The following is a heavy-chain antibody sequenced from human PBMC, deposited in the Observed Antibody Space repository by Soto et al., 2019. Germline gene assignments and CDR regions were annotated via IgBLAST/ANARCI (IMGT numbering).Heavy chain of an antibody. Sequence: QVQLVQSGAEVKKPGSSVKVSCKASGGTFSSYTISWVRQAPGQGLEWMGRIIPILGIANYAQKFQGRVTXTXDXXTSTAYMELSSLRSEDTAVYYCAGRGDTPYYGMDVWGQGTTVTVSS. D-gene: IGHD5-18*01. CDR1: GGTFSSYT. V-gene: IGHV1-69*02. J-gene: IGHJ6*02. CDR2: IIPILGIA. CDR3: AGRGDTPYYGMDV.